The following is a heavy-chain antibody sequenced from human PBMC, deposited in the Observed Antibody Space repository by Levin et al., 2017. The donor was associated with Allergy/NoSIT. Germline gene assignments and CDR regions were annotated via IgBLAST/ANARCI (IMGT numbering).Heavy chain of an antibody. V-gene: IGHV3-53*01. Sequence: PGGSLRLSCAASGFTVSSNYMSWVRQAPGKGLEWVSVIYSGGSTYYADSVKGRFTISRDNSKNTLYLQMNSLRAEDAAVYYCAREGYYYYGMDVWGQGTTVTVSS. CDR2: IYSGGST. CDR3: AREGYYYYGMDV. J-gene: IGHJ6*02. CDR1: GFTVSSNY.